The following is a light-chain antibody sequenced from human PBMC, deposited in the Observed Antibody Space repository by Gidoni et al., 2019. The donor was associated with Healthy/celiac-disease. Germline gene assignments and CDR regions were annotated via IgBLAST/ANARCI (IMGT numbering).Light chain of an antibody. J-gene: IGKJ3*01. Sequence: EIVLTQSPATLSLSPGERATLSCRASQSVSSSDLAWYQQKPGQAPRLLIYGASSRATGIPDRFSGSGSGTDFTLTISRLEPEDFAVYYCQQYGSSPRITFGPGTKVDIK. CDR1: QSVSSSD. CDR2: GAS. V-gene: IGKV3-20*01. CDR3: QQYGSSPRIT.